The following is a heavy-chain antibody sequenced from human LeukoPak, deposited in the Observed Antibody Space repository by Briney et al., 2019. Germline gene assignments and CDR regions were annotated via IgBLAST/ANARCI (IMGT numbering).Heavy chain of an antibody. CDR2: ISGSGGNT. CDR3: ARAGGFYYFDY. J-gene: IGHJ4*02. CDR1: GFTFTSYA. V-gene: IGHV3-23*01. D-gene: IGHD3-16*01. Sequence: GGSLRLSCAASGFTFTSYAMSWVRQAPGKGLEWVSAISGSGGNTYYADSVKGRFTISRDNSKNTLYLQMNSLRAEDTAVYYCARAGGFYYFDYWGQGTLVTVSS.